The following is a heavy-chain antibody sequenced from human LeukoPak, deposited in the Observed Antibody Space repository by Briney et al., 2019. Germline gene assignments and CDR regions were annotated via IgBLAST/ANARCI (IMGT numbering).Heavy chain of an antibody. Sequence: SQTLSLTCTVSGDPISSGGYYWSWIRQSPERGLEWIAYIYYSGIAYYNPSLESRVTISVDTSRNQFSLRLSSVTAADTAVYYCARVVPIVSTAYYFDYWGQGTLVTVSS. D-gene: IGHD5/OR15-5a*01. CDR2: IYYSGIA. J-gene: IGHJ4*02. V-gene: IGHV4-30-4*01. CDR1: GDPISSGGYY. CDR3: ARVVPIVSTAYYFDY.